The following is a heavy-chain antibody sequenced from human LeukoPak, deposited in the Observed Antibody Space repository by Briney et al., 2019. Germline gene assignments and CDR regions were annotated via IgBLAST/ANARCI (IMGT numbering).Heavy chain of an antibody. V-gene: IGHV4-59*01. CDR1: GGSINSYY. CDR2: ISYSGNT. Sequence: SQTLSLTCTVSGGSINSYYWSWIRQPPGKGLEWIGYISYSGNTNYNPSLKSRVTISLDTSKKQFFLKLSSVTAADTAMYYCARGNANWGQGTLVTVSS. J-gene: IGHJ4*02. CDR3: ARGNAN.